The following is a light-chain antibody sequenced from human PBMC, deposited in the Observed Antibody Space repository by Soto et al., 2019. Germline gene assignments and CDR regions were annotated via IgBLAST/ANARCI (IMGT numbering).Light chain of an antibody. Sequence: EIVLTQSPGTLSLSPGERATLSCRASQSVSSSYLAWYQQKPGQANRLLIYGASSRATGIPDRFSGSGSGTEFTLTITRLEPEDFAVYYCQQYGSSRFTFGPGTKVDIK. CDR2: GAS. V-gene: IGKV3-20*01. CDR3: QQYGSSRFT. CDR1: QSVSSSY. J-gene: IGKJ3*01.